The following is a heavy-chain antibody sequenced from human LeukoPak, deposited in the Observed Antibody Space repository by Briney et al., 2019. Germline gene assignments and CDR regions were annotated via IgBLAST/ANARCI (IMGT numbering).Heavy chain of an antibody. J-gene: IGHJ1*01. D-gene: IGHD3-22*01. Sequence: PSETLSLTCSVSGDSVSRSDSYWDWIRQPPGKGLEWIGTIYHSGRTYYGPSLKGRVTMSVDPSNNQFSLNLRSVTAADTAVYYCARRRYYDGSGYLEWGQGTLLSVSS. V-gene: IGHV4-39*01. CDR2: IYHSGRT. CDR3: ARRRYYDGSGYLE. CDR1: GDSVSRSDSY.